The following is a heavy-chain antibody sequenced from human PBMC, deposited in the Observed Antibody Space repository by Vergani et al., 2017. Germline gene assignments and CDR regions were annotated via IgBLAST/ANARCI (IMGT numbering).Heavy chain of an antibody. CDR1: GFNFSEYY. V-gene: IGHV3-72*01. Sequence: EVQLVESGGALVQPGGSLRLFCAVSGFNFSEYYLEWIPQAPGKGLEWVGRRRNMAYSFSTQFAASVAGIFSISRDASTTSLFLQVNSLKIEDTAVYFFVREGTYCSDSSCYTGVGIFDFWGQGTPVTVSS. J-gene: IGHJ4*02. CDR2: RRNMAYSFST. CDR3: VREGTYCSDSSCYTGVGIFDF. D-gene: IGHD2-2*01.